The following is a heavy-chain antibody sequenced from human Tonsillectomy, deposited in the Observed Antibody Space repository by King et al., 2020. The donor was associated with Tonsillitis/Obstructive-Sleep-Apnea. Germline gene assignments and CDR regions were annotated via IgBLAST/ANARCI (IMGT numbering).Heavy chain of an antibody. J-gene: IGHJ2*01. V-gene: IGHV3-20*04. D-gene: IGHD6-19*01. CDR3: ARVLTGYSSGWSDWYFDL. Sequence: VQLVESGGGVVRPGGSLRLSCAASGFTFDDYGMSWVRQAPGKGLEWVSGISWNGGSTGYADSVKGRFTISRDNAKNSLYLQMNSLRAEDTALYYCARVLTGYSSGWSDWYFDLWGRGTLVTVSS. CDR2: ISWNGGST. CDR1: GFTFDDYG.